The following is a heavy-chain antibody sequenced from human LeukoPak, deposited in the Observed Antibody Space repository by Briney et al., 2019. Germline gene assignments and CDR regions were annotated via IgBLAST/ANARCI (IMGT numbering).Heavy chain of an antibody. J-gene: IGHJ4*02. CDR3: AKDWAGVATILPYYFDY. D-gene: IGHD5-12*01. CDR2: ISGSGGST. V-gene: IGHV3-23*01. CDR1: GFTFSSYA. Sequence: GGSLRLSCAASGFTFSSYAMSWVRQAPGKGLEWVSAISGSGGSTYYADSVKGRFTISRDNSKNMLYLQMNSLRAEDTAVYYCAKDWAGVATILPYYFDYWGQGTLVTVSS.